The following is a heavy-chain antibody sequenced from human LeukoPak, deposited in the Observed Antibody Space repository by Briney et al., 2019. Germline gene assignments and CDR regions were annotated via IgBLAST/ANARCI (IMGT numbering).Heavy chain of an antibody. Sequence: SETLSLTCGLSGAPISIYHGSWIRQPAGEGLEWIGRIYPSGSSHYNPSPKSRVTMSVATSKKQLSLRLSSVTAADTAFYYCARVPLWWLTPFDYWGQGSLVTVSS. V-gene: IGHV4-4*07. CDR3: ARVPLWWLTPFDY. D-gene: IGHD5-12*01. J-gene: IGHJ4*02. CDR1: GAPISIYH. CDR2: IYPSGSS.